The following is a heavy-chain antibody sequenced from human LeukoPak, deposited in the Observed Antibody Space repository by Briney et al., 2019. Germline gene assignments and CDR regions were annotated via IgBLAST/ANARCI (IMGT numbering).Heavy chain of an antibody. CDR3: ATYRTSFIYWYFDL. CDR2: ISYTGST. V-gene: IGHV4-59*01. J-gene: IGHJ2*01. D-gene: IGHD2-2*01. Sequence: SEALSLTCTVSGASIRSSYWSWIRQPPGKGLEWIGYISYTGSTNYNPSLKSRVSLSVDTSKNQFSLELSSVTAADTAVYYCATYRTSFIYWYFDLWGRGTLVTVSS. CDR1: GASIRSSY.